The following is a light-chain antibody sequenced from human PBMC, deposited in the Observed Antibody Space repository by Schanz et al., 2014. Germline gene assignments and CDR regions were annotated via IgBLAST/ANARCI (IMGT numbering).Light chain of an antibody. CDR2: DAS. V-gene: IGKV3-11*01. CDR1: QSVSSY. CDR3: QQRGIWPYT. Sequence: EIVLTQSPGTLSLSPGERATLSCRASQSVSSYLAWYQQKRGQAPRLLIYDASNRATGIPARFSGSGSGADFTLTISSLEPEDFAVYYCQQRGIWPYTFGPGTKLEIK. J-gene: IGKJ2*01.